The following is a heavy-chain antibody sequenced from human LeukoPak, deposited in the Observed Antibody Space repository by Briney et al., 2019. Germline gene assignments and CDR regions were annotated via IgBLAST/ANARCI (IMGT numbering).Heavy chain of an antibody. CDR3: ARWYCSSTSCYYDY. Sequence: HSGGSLRLSCAASGFTFSSYAMRWVRQAPGKGLEWVSAISGSGGSTYYTDSVKGRFTISRDNSKNTLYLQMHSLRAEDTAVYYCARWYCSSTSCYYDYWGQGTLVTVSS. D-gene: IGHD2-2*01. CDR2: ISGSGGST. CDR1: GFTFSSYA. V-gene: IGHV3-23*01. J-gene: IGHJ4*02.